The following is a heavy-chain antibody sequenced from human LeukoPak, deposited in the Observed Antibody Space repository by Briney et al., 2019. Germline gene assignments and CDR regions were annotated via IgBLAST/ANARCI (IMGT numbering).Heavy chain of an antibody. J-gene: IGHJ5*02. V-gene: IGHV4-34*01. Sequence: SETLSLTCAVYGGSFSGYYWSWIRQPPGKGLEWIGEINHSGSTNYNPSLKSRVTISVDTSKNQFSLKLSSVTAAGTAVYYCARGRLRGYCSSTSCMNWFDPWGQGTLVTVSS. CDR2: INHSGST. D-gene: IGHD2-2*01. CDR3: ARGRLRGYCSSTSCMNWFDP. CDR1: GGSFSGYY.